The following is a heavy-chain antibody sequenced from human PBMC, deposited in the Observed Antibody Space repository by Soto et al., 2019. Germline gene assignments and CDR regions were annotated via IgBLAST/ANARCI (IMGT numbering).Heavy chain of an antibody. CDR3: ARAGSFTLRFYHDGMEV. V-gene: IGHV5-51*01. Sequence: GESLKISCQGSGYSSASYWIGWVRQMPGKDLEWMGIIYPGDSDTRYSPSFQGQVTISADKSLRTAYPQWTSLRASDTALYYCARAGSFTLRFYHDGMEVWDQGPRGTVSS. J-gene: IGHJ6*02. D-gene: IGHD6-6*01. CDR1: GYSSASYW. CDR2: IYPGDSDT.